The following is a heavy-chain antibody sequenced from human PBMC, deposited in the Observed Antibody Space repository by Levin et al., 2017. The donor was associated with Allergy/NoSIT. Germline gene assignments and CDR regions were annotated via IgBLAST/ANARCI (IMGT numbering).Heavy chain of an antibody. V-gene: IGHV1-8*01. J-gene: IGHJ6*02. CDR2: MNPNSGNT. Sequence: GESLKISCKASGYTFTSYDINWVRQATGQGLEWMGWMNPNSGNTGYAQKFQGRVTMTRNTSISTAYMELSSLRSEDTAVYYCARIRDYDSSGYPFYYYYGMDVWGQGTTVTVSS. CDR3: ARIRDYDSSGYPFYYYYGMDV. CDR1: GYTFTSYD. D-gene: IGHD3-22*01.